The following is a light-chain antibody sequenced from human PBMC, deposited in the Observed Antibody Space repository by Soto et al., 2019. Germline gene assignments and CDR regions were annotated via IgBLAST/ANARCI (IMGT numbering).Light chain of an antibody. J-gene: IGKJ5*01. CDR3: QQYYSYPLIT. CDR2: AAS. CDR1: QGISIY. V-gene: IGKV1-8*01. Sequence: IRVTQSPSSVSASTGDRVTITCRASQGISIYLAWYQQKPGKAPKLLIYAASTLQSGVPSRFSGSGSGTDFTLTISCLQSEDFATYYCQQYYSYPLITFGQ.